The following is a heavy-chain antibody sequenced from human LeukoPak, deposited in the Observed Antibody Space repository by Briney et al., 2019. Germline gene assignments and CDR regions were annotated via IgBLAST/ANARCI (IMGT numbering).Heavy chain of an antibody. J-gene: IGHJ4*02. CDR2: IYSGGST. CDR1: GFTVSSNY. CDR3: ARDQVREKRGFDY. V-gene: IGHV3-66*01. D-gene: IGHD3-10*01. Sequence: GGSLRLSCAASGFTVSSNYMSWVRQAPGKGLEWVSVIYSGGSTYYADSVKGRFTISRDNSKNTLYLQMNSLRAEDTAVYYCARDQVREKRGFDYWGQGTLVTVSS.